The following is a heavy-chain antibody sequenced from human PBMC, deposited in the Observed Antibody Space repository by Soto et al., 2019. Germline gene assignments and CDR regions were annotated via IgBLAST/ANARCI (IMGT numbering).Heavy chain of an antibody. D-gene: IGHD3-16*01. CDR2: INQDGGQT. V-gene: IGHV3-7*01. Sequence: WGSLRLSCAASVFTFTNYRMNWVRQAPEKGLEWVAKINQDGGQTYYVDSVKGRFTISRDNAKNSLYLQLNNLRAEDTAVYYCATDYEAYCGQGTLVTVSP. CDR3: ATDYEAY. J-gene: IGHJ4*02. CDR1: VFTFTNYR.